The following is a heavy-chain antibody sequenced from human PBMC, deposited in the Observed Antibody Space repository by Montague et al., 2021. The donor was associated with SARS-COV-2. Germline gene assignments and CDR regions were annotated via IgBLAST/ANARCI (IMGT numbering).Heavy chain of an antibody. CDR3: ARAPATIFEVVKQIDY. CDR2: IYYSGST. CDR1: GGSISSGGYY. D-gene: IGHD3-3*01. V-gene: IGHV4-31*03. Sequence: TLSLTCTVSGGSISSGGYYWSWIRQHPGKGLEWIGYIYYSGSTYYNPSLRSRVTISVDTSKNQFSLKLSSVTAADTAVYYCARAPATIFEVVKQIDYWGQGTLVTVSS. J-gene: IGHJ4*02.